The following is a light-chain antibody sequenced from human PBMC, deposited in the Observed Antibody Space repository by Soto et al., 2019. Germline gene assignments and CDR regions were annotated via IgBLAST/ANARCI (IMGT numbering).Light chain of an antibody. V-gene: IGKV3-20*01. J-gene: IGKJ3*01. CDR1: QFVSSTY. CDR2: GAS. Sequence: EVVLSQSPGTLSLSPGARVTLSCRASQFVSSTYLAWYQQRPGQAPRLLIYGASSRATGIPARFSGSGSGTDFTLTISRLEPEDFAVYYCQQYGDSPLFGPGTKVDI. CDR3: QQYGDSPL.